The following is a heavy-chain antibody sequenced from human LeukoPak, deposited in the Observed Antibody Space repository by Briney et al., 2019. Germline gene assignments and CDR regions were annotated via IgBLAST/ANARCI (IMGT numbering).Heavy chain of an antibody. J-gene: IGHJ4*02. CDR1: GFTFSSYS. D-gene: IGHD6-13*01. Sequence: GGSLRLSCAASGFTFSSYSMNWVRQAPGKGLEWVSSISSSSSYIYYADSVKGRFTISRDNAKNSLYLQMNSLRAEGTAVYYCARGPKAGYFDYWGQGTLVTVSS. CDR2: ISSSSSYI. V-gene: IGHV3-21*01. CDR3: ARGPKAGYFDY.